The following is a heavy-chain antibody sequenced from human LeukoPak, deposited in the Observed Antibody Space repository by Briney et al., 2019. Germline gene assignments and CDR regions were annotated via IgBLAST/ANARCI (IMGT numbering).Heavy chain of an antibody. V-gene: IGHV1-69*05. J-gene: IGHJ4*02. Sequence: SVKVSCKASGGTFSSYAISWVRQAPGQGLEWRGRIIPIFGTANYAQKFQGRVTITTDESTSTAYMELSSLRSEDTAVYYCARGGGGTLAARLCLNYWGQGTLVTVSS. D-gene: IGHD6-6*01. CDR1: GGTFSSYA. CDR2: IIPIFGTA. CDR3: ARGGGGTLAARLCLNY.